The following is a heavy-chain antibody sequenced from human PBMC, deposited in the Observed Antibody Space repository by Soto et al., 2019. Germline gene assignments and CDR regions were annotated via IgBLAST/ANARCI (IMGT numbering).Heavy chain of an antibody. Sequence: GGSLRLSCTASGFTFSGFAVHWVRQASGKGLEWVGRMRSKNKNDATAYAAPVKGRFTIFRDESKNTASLQMNSLKTEDTAMYYCVRHGPVDYYYYGMDVWGQGTTVTVSS. V-gene: IGHV3-73*01. CDR1: GFTFSGFA. CDR2: MRSKNKNDAT. J-gene: IGHJ6*02. CDR3: VRHGPVDYYYYGMDV.